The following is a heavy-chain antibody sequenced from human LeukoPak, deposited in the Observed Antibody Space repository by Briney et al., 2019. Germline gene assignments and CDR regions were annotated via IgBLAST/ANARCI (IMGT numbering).Heavy chain of an antibody. J-gene: IGHJ4*02. V-gene: IGHV4-38-2*02. CDR2: IYHSGST. D-gene: IGHD6-19*01. CDR1: GYSISSGYY. CDR3: ARVGSGWYRGFDY. Sequence: SETLSLTCTVSGYSISSGYYWGWIRQPPGKGLEWIGSIYHSGSTYYNPSLKSRVTISVDTSKNQFSLKLNSVTAADTAVYYCARVGSGWYRGFDYWGQGTLVTVSS.